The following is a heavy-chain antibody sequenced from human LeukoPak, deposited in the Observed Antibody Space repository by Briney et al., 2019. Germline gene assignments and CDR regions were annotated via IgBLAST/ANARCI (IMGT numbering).Heavy chain of an antibody. D-gene: IGHD2/OR15-2a*01. CDR3: ARLSAGFNSSYWFDP. CDR1: GGSISSYY. Sequence: SETLSLTCTVSGGSISSYYWTWIRQPPGKGLEWIGYIYSSGRTNYNPSLKSQVTMSVDTSKNQFSLKVISVTTADTAVYYCARLSAGFNSSYWFDPWGQGTLVTVSS. J-gene: IGHJ5*02. CDR2: IYSSGRT. V-gene: IGHV4-4*09.